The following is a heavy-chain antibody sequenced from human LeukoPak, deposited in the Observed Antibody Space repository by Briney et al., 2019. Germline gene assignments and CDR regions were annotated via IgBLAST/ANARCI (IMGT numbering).Heavy chain of an antibody. D-gene: IGHD6-13*01. J-gene: IGHJ4*02. Sequence: GGSLRLSCAASGFAVSTKFMTWVRQPPAKGLEWVSVIYTGGLTYYADSVKGRFTISRDNSKNTLYLQMNNLKADDTAVYYCAKDEAAAGGGLDYWGQETLVIVSS. CDR1: GFAVSTKF. V-gene: IGHV3-53*01. CDR3: AKDEAAAGGGLDY. CDR2: IYTGGLT.